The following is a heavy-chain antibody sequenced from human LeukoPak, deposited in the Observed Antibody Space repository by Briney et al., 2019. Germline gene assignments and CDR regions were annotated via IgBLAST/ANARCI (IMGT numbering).Heavy chain of an antibody. CDR2: IYYSGST. J-gene: IGHJ4*02. V-gene: IGHV4-39*01. D-gene: IGHD6-6*01. CDR1: GGSISSRSYY. Sequence: SETLSLTCSVSGGSISSRSYYWGWTRQPPGKGLEWIGSIYYSGSTFYIPSLKSRVTISVDTSKNQFSLKLSSVTAADTAVYYCASYFSSGLYFDYWGQGTLVTVSS. CDR3: ASYFSSGLYFDY.